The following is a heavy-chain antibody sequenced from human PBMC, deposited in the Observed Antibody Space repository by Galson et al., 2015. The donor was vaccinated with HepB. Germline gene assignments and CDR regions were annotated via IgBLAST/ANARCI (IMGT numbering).Heavy chain of an antibody. J-gene: IGHJ4*02. D-gene: IGHD2-21*02. CDR3: ARGWDIEVTANFDY. Sequence: LRLSCAVSGFTYSNYWMSWVRQAPGRGLEWVANMKYDGSEKYYVRSVEGRFTVSRDNAQNSLYLHMSSLRAEDTAVYYCARGWDIEVTANFDYWGQGALVTVSS. CDR2: MKYDGSEK. V-gene: IGHV3-7*03. CDR1: GFTYSNYW.